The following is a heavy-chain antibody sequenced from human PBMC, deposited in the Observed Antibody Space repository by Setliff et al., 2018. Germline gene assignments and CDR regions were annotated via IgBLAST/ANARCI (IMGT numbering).Heavy chain of an antibody. CDR1: GFTFSNYA. Sequence: GSLRLSCAASGFTFSNYAMSWVRQAPGKGLEWVSTIIGVGGGTYFADSVKGRFTISRDNSKNTLYLQMSSLRPDDAAMYYCARDQFTNSGGLYCWGQGTLVTVSS. CDR2: IIGVGGGT. V-gene: IGHV3-23*01. J-gene: IGHJ4*02. D-gene: IGHD1-7*01. CDR3: ARDQFTNSGGLYC.